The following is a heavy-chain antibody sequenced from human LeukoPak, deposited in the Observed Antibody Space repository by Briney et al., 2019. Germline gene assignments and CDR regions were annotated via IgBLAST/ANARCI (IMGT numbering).Heavy chain of an antibody. D-gene: IGHD2-2*02. V-gene: IGHV3-33*01. J-gene: IGHJ4*02. CDR3: ARRLGYCSSTSCYTPRYFDY. CDR1: GFTFSSYG. CDR2: IWYDGSNK. Sequence: GRSLRLSCAASGFTFSSYGMHWVRQAPGKGLEWVAVIWYDGSNKYYADSVKGRFTISRDNSKNTLYLQMNSLRAEDTAVYYCARRLGYCSSTSCYTPRYFDYWGQGTLVTVSS.